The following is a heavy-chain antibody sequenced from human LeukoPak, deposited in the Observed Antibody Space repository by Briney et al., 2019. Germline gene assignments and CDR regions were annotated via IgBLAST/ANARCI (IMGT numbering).Heavy chain of an antibody. CDR1: GFTFSSYS. CDR2: ISSSSSYI. J-gene: IGHJ4*02. D-gene: IGHD3-22*01. V-gene: IGHV3-21*01. Sequence: GGSLRLSCAASGFTFSSYSMNWVRQAPGKGLEWVSSISSSSSYIYYADSVKGRFTISRDNAKNSLYLQMNSLRAEDTAVYYCATETYYYDSSGYYYLDYWGQGTLVTVSS. CDR3: ATETYYYDSSGYYYLDY.